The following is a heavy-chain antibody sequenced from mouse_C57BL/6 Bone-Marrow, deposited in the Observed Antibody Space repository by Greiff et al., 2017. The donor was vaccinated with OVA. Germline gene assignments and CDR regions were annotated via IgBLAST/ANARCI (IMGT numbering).Heavy chain of an antibody. D-gene: IGHD1-1*01. J-gene: IGHJ3*01. CDR3: ADYYGSSPFAY. CDR2: INPSTGGT. CDR1: GYSFTGYY. Sequence: VQLKQSGPELVKPGASVKISCKASGYSFTGYYMHWVKQSSEKSLEWIGEINPSTGGTSYNQKFKGKATVTVDKSSSTAYMQLKSLTSEDSAVYYGADYYGSSPFAYWGQGTLVTVSA. V-gene: IGHV1-43*01.